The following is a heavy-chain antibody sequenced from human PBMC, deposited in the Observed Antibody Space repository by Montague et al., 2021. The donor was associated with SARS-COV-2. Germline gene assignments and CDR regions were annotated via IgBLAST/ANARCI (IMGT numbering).Heavy chain of an antibody. Sequence: PALVKPTQTLTLTRTFSGFSLSTSEVGVGWIRQPPGKAPEFLALIYGDDDNRYKQSLKSRLTITKVTSKNQVVLTMTNVDPVDTATYYCAHFGILRYFDPWGQGTLVTVSS. V-gene: IGHV2-5*02. J-gene: IGHJ5*02. D-gene: IGHD3-9*01. CDR2: IYGDDDN. CDR3: AHFGILRYFDP. CDR1: GFSLSTSEVG.